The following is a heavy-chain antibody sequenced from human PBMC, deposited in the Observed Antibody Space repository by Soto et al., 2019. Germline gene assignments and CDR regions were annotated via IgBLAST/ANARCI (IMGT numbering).Heavy chain of an antibody. CDR2: IYYSGST. Sequence: PSETLSLSCTVSGGSMRSGDYSWSWIAQPPGKGLAWIGYIYYSGSTNYNPSRKSRVTISVDTSKNQFSLKLSSMTAADTAVYYCARGITMRVVLQGDAPDKYYLDSWGQGTLVTVSS. D-gene: IGHD3-22*01. CDR1: GGSMRSGDYS. V-gene: IGHV4-30-4*01. CDR3: ARGITMRVVLQGDAPDKYYLDS. J-gene: IGHJ4*02.